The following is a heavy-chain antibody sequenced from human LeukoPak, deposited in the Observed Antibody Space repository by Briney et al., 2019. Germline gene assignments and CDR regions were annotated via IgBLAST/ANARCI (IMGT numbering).Heavy chain of an antibody. CDR1: GFTFDDYT. CDR2: IKQDGSEK. Sequence: GGSLRLSCAASGFTFDDYTMSWVRQAPGKGLEWVGNIKQDGSEKYYVDSVKGRFTISRDNAKNSLYLDMNSLRVEDTAIYYCTRDFDPWGQGTLVTVSS. CDR3: TRDFDP. V-gene: IGHV3-7*01. J-gene: IGHJ5*02.